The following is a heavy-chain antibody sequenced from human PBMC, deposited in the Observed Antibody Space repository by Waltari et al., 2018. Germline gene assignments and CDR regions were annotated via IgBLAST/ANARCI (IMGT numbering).Heavy chain of an antibody. Sequence: QVQLQESGPGLVKPSETLSLTCTVSGGSISSHYWSWIRQPPGKGLEWIGYIYYSGSTNYNPSLKSRVTISVDTSKNQFSLKLSSVTAADTAVYYCAMAGYSAQFNYWGQGTLVTVSS. D-gene: IGHD3-9*01. V-gene: IGHV4-59*11. J-gene: IGHJ4*02. CDR1: GGSISSHY. CDR3: AMAGYSAQFNY. CDR2: IYYSGST.